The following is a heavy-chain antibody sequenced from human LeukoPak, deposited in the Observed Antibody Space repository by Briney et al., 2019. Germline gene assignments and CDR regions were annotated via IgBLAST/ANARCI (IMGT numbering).Heavy chain of an antibody. CDR2: SNGDGSGI. Sequence: PGGSLRLSWAASGFTFSTYWMHWVRQAPGKGLVWVSRSNGDGSGIFYADSVKGRFTVSRDNARKTLFLQMNSLRAEDTAVYYCAREVYSTTYYSLDDWGRGTLVTVSS. CDR3: AREVYSTTYYSLDD. J-gene: IGHJ4*02. CDR1: GFTFSTYW. D-gene: IGHD6-13*01. V-gene: IGHV3-74*01.